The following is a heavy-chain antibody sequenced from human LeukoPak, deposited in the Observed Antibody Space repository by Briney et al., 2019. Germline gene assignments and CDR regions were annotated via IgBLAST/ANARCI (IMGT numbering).Heavy chain of an antibody. Sequence: GGSLRLSCTASGFTFGDYYMSWIRQAPGKGLEWVSAISGGGGTTYYADSVKGRFTISRDNSKNTLYLQMNSLGAEDTALYYCAKSIMTGSGSFYDYWGQGTLVTVSS. CDR1: GFTFGDYY. CDR3: AKSIMTGSGSFYDY. D-gene: IGHD3-10*01. V-gene: IGHV3-23*01. CDR2: ISGGGGTT. J-gene: IGHJ4*02.